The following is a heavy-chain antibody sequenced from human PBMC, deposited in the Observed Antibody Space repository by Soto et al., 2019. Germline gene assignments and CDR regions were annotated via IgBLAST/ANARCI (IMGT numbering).Heavy chain of an antibody. CDR2: INHSGST. V-gene: IGHV4-34*01. D-gene: IGHD2-2*02. Sequence: ETLSLTCAVYGGSFSGYYWSWIRQPPGKGLEWIGEINHSGSTNYNPSLKSRVTISVDTSKNQFSLKLSSVTAADTAVYYCARSDGYCSSTSCYNYYGMDVWGQGTTVTVSS. J-gene: IGHJ6*02. CDR1: GGSFSGYY. CDR3: ARSDGYCSSTSCYNYYGMDV.